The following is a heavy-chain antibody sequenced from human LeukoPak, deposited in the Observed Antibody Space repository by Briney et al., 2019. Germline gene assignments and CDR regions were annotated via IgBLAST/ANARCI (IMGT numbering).Heavy chain of an antibody. CDR3: AKGFYGELLFDY. V-gene: IGHV3-11*01. Sequence: GGSLRLSCAASGFTFSDYYMSWIRQAPGKGLEWVSYISSSGSTIYYADSVKGRFTFSRDNSKNTLYLQMNSLRVEDTAVYYCAKGFYGELLFDYWGQGTLVTVSS. CDR2: ISSSGSTI. D-gene: IGHD3-10*01. CDR1: GFTFSDYY. J-gene: IGHJ4*02.